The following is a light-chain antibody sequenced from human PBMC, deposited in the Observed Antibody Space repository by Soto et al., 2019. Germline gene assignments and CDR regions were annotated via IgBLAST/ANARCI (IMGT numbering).Light chain of an antibody. CDR3: HQRSSWPRGT. J-gene: IGKJ1*01. CDR2: GAS. V-gene: IGKV3-15*01. CDR1: QSVSSD. Sequence: EIVMTQSPATLSVSPGERATLSCRASQSVSSDLAWYHQKPGQPPRLLIYGASTRATGIPARFSGSGSGTEFTLTINSLQSEDFAVYYCHQRSSWPRGTFGQGTKV.